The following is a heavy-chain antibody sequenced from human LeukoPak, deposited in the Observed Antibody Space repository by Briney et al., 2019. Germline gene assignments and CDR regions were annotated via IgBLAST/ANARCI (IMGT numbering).Heavy chain of an antibody. Sequence: SETLSLTCTVSGGSISSGSYYWSWIRQPAGKGLEWIGRIYTSGSTNYNPSLKSRVTISVDTSKNQFSLKLSSVTAADTAVYYCARVTTGGYFNCWGQGTLVTVSS. D-gene: IGHD3-22*01. V-gene: IGHV4-61*02. CDR1: GGSISSGSYY. CDR3: ARVTTGGYFNC. J-gene: IGHJ4*02. CDR2: IYTSGST.